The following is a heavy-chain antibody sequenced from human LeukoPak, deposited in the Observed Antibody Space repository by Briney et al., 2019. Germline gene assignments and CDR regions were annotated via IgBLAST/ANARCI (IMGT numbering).Heavy chain of an antibody. CDR2: INHSGST. Sequence: SETLSLTCAVYGGSFSGYYWSWIRQPPGKGLEWIGEINHSGSTNYNPSLKSRVTISVDTSKNQFSLKLSSVTAADTAVYYCARTRSGWADYWGQGTLVTVSS. CDR1: GGSFSGYY. CDR3: ARTRSGWADY. J-gene: IGHJ4*02. V-gene: IGHV4-34*01. D-gene: IGHD6-19*01.